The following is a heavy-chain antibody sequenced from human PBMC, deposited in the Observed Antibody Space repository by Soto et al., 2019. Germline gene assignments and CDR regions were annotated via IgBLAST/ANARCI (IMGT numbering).Heavy chain of an antibody. Sequence: SETLSLTCTVSGGSISSGGYYWSWIRQHPGKGLEWIGYIYYSGSTYYNPSLKSRVTISVDTSKNQSSLKLSSVTAADTAVYYCARRGYSYAYWFDPWGQGTLVTVSS. J-gene: IGHJ5*02. CDR3: ARRGYSYAYWFDP. D-gene: IGHD5-18*01. CDR2: IYYSGST. V-gene: IGHV4-31*03. CDR1: GGSISSGGYY.